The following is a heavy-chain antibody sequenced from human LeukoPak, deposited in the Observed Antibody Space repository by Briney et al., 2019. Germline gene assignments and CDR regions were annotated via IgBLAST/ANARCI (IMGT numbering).Heavy chain of an antibody. CDR2: IYYSGST. D-gene: IGHD3-22*01. Sequence: SGTLSLTCTVSGGSISSSSYYWGWIRQPPGKGLEWIGSIYYSGSTYYNPSLKSRVTISVDASKNQFSLKLSSVTAADTAVYYCARTSYYYDSSGYYCGQGTLVTVSS. CDR1: GGSISSSSYY. V-gene: IGHV4-39*01. J-gene: IGHJ4*02. CDR3: ARTSYYYDSSGYY.